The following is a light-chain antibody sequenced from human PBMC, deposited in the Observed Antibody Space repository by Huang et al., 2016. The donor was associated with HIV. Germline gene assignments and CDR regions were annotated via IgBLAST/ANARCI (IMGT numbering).Light chain of an antibody. J-gene: IGKJ2*01. Sequence: DIVMTQSPDSLTVYLGERATINCKSSQDLLFNATNKSVLAWYQQIPLQPPKLIINWASTRASDVPYRFSGSGSGTDFTLTINSLQAEDMAVYFCQQYYTNYYTFGQGTKLEIQ. V-gene: IGKV4-1*01. CDR1: QDLLFNATNKSV. CDR2: WAS. CDR3: QQYYTNYYT.